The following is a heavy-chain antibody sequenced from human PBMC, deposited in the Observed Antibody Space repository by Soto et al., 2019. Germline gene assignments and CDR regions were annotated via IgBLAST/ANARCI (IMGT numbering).Heavy chain of an antibody. CDR3: ARRYCSGGSCYLSFDY. CDR1: GYSFTSYW. V-gene: IGHV5-51*01. Sequence: GESLKISCKGSGYSFTSYWIGWVRQMPGKGLEWMGIIYPGDSDTRYSPSFQGQVTISADKSISTAYLQWSSLKASDTAMYYCARRYCSGGSCYLSFDYWGQGTLVTVS. J-gene: IGHJ4*02. D-gene: IGHD2-15*01. CDR2: IYPGDSDT.